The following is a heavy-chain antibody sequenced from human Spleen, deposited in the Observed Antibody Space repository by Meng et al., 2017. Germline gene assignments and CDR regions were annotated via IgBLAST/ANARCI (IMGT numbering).Heavy chain of an antibody. CDR1: GFSFSNNA. V-gene: IGHV3-23*01. CDR2: ISGSGSST. Sequence: GESLKISCTASGFSFSNNAMSWVRQAPGKGLEWVSSISGSGSSTYYADSVKGRLTISRDNSKNTLHLEMNSLRAEDTAVYYCAKASFGSSWYLDAFDVWGQGTMVTVSS. D-gene: IGHD6-13*01. J-gene: IGHJ3*01. CDR3: AKASFGSSWYLDAFDV.